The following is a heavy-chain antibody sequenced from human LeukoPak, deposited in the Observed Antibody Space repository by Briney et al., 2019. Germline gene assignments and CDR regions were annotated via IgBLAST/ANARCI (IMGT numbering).Heavy chain of an antibody. CDR3: AKQGRDWLRDYYYYMDV. J-gene: IGHJ6*03. Sequence: GGTLRLSCAASGFTFSSYGMSWVRQAPGKGLEWVSSIGGRGGSAYYADSVKGRFTISRDNSKNTLYLRMNSLRAEDTAVYYCAKQGRDWLRDYYYYMDVWGKGTTVTISS. CDR1: GFTFSSYG. CDR2: IGGRGGSA. V-gene: IGHV3-23*01. D-gene: IGHD3-9*01.